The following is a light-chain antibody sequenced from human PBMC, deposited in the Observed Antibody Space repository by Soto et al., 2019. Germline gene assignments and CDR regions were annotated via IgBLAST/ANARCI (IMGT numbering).Light chain of an antibody. CDR2: GAS. V-gene: IGKV1-39*01. Sequence: DIQMTQSPSSLPASVGDRISITCRASQSIGTYLSWYQQKPGKAPKLLIYGASNLQSGVPSRFSGSGSETGFTLTISSLQPEDFATYYCQQNYSAPRTFGQGTKVDIK. J-gene: IGKJ2*01. CDR3: QQNYSAPRT. CDR1: QSIGTY.